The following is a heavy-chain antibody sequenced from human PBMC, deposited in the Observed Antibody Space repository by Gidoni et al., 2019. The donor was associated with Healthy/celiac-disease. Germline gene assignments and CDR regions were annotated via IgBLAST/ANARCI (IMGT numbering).Heavy chain of an antibody. Sequence: QLQLLEPGPGLFQPSETLSPTCTVSGGPISSSSYYWGWIRQPQGKGLEWIGSISYSGSTYYNPSLKSRVTISVDTSKNQFSLRRSSVTAADTAVYYCARWDRNGWSFDYWGQGTLVTVSS. CDR2: ISYSGST. CDR3: ARWDRNGWSFDY. CDR1: GGPISSSSYY. V-gene: IGHV4-39*01. J-gene: IGHJ4*02. D-gene: IGHD6-19*01.